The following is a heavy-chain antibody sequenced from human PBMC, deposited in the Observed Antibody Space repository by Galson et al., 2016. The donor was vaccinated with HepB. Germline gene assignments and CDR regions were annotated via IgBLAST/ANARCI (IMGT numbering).Heavy chain of an antibody. V-gene: IGHV1-18*01. CDR3: ARDFYCSSPSCQTDWNFDL. J-gene: IGHJ2*01. D-gene: IGHD2-2*01. CDR2: ISAYDGDT. Sequence: SVKVSCKASGYTFTNYGISWVRQAPGQGLEWMGWISAYDGDTNYAQKLQGRVTMTTDTSTSTAYMELRSLRSDDTAVFYCARDFYCSSPSCQTDWNFDLWGRGTLVTVSS. CDR1: GYTFTNYG.